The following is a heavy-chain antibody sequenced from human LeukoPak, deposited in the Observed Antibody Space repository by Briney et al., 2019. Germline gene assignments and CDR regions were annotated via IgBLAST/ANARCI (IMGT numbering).Heavy chain of an antibody. D-gene: IGHD4-23*01. Sequence: PSETLSLTCTVSGYSISSGYYWGWIRQPPGKGLEWIGSIYHSGSTYYNPSLKSRVTISVDTSKNQFSLKLSSVTAADTAVYYCARIDTVAERHYYMDVWGKGTTVTVSS. CDR1: GYSISSGYY. CDR3: ARIDTVAERHYYMDV. CDR2: IYHSGST. V-gene: IGHV4-38-2*02. J-gene: IGHJ6*03.